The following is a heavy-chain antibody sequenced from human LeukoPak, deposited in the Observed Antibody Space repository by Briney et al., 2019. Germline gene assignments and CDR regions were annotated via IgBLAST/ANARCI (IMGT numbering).Heavy chain of an antibody. V-gene: IGHV3-30-3*01. Sequence: GRSLRLSCAASGFTFSSYAMHWVRQAPGKGLEWVAVISYDGSNKYYADSVKGRFTISRDNSKNTLYLQMNSLRAEDTAVYYCAKDLHGGTFDPWGQGTLVTVSS. CDR2: ISYDGSNK. CDR1: GFTFSSYA. CDR3: AKDLHGGTFDP. D-gene: IGHD4-23*01. J-gene: IGHJ5*02.